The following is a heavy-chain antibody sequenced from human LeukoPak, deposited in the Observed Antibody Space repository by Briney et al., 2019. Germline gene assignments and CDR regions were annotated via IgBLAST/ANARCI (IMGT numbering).Heavy chain of an antibody. CDR1: GFTFTTYA. J-gene: IGHJ4*02. V-gene: IGHV3-23*01. D-gene: IGHD3-22*01. CDR2: ISGSGGST. CDR3: ARRCYDSSGFDY. Sequence: PGGSLRLSCAASGFTFTTYATSWVRQAPGKGLEWVSAISGSGGSTYYADSVKGRFTISRDNSKNTLYLQMNSLRAEDTAVYYCARRCYDSSGFDYWGQGTLVTVSS.